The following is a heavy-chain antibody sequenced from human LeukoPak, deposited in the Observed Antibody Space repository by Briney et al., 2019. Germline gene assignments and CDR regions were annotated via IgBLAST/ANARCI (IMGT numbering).Heavy chain of an antibody. CDR3: SRSTGGLDS. D-gene: IGHD2-8*02. J-gene: IGHJ4*02. CDR1: GVSIRSGESY. CDR2: VASSGTT. V-gene: IGHV4-30-4*01. Sequence: KPSETLSLTCTGSGVSIRSGESYWGWIRQPPGRGLEWIACVASSGTTYYNPALKSRVSISLDTSGNQLSRKLSSVTAADTAVYYCSRSTGGLDSWGQGTLVSVSS.